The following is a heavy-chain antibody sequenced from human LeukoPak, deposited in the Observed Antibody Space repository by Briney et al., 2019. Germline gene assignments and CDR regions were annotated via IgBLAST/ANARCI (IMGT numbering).Heavy chain of an antibody. V-gene: IGHV3-30*18. D-gene: IGHD2-2*01. CDR1: GFTFSNAY. CDR3: AKDALLYSTSPFDY. Sequence: GGSLRLSCAASGFTFSNAYMIWVRQAPGKGLEWVAVISNDGTTQNHVESVKGRFTISRDNSRNTVYLQMNSLRTEDTALYYCAKDALLYSTSPFDYWGQGTLVTVSS. J-gene: IGHJ4*02. CDR2: ISNDGTTQ.